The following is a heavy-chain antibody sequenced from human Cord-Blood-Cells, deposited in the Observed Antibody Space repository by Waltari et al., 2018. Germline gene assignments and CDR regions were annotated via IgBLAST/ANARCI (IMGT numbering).Heavy chain of an antibody. D-gene: IGHD6-13*01. CDR1: GGPISSSSYY. V-gene: IGHV4-39*01. CDR3: ARWALAAAGIDKYYFDY. CDR2: IYYSGST. J-gene: IGHJ4*02. Sequence: QLQLQESGPGLVKPSETLSLTCTVSGGPISSSSYYWGWIRQPPGKGLEWIGSIYYSGSTYYNPSLKSRVTISVDTSKNQFSLKLSSVTAADTAVYYCARWALAAAGIDKYYFDYWGQGTLVTVSS.